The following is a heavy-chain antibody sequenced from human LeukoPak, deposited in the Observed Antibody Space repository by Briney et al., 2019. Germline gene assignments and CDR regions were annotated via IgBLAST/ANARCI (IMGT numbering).Heavy chain of an antibody. Sequence: PGGSLRLSCAASGFIFSSYWMSWVRQAPGKGLEWVANIKPDGSDKYYVDSVKGRFTISRDNAKNSLYLQMNSLRAEDTAVYYCARDLFDYWGQGTLVTVSS. CDR2: IKPDGSDK. J-gene: IGHJ4*02. CDR3: ARDLFDY. CDR1: GFIFSSYW. V-gene: IGHV3-7*01.